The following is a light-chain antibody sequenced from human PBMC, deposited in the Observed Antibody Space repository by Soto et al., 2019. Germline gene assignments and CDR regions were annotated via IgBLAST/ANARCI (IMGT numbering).Light chain of an antibody. CDR2: AAP. V-gene: IGKV1-9*01. CDR3: QQLKNYPLT. CDR1: QGISSY. J-gene: IGKJ5*01. Sequence: DIQLTQSPSFLSASVGDRVTITCRASQGISSYLAWYQQRAGKAPKFLMYAAPTLQSGVPSRFSCSGSGTEFALTISSLQPEDFATYYCQQLKNYPLTFGGGTRLEIK.